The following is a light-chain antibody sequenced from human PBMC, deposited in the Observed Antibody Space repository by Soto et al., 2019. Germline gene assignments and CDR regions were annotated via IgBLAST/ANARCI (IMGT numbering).Light chain of an antibody. CDR2: GAS. CDR3: QQYGNSPWT. J-gene: IGKJ1*01. CDR1: QSVSSSY. V-gene: IGKV3-20*01. Sequence: EIVLTQSPGTLSLSPGERATLSCRASQSVSSSYLAWYQQKPGQAPRPLIYGASSRAIGIPDRFSGSGSGTDFTLTISRLEPEVFAVYYCQQYGNSPWTFGQGTKVDIK.